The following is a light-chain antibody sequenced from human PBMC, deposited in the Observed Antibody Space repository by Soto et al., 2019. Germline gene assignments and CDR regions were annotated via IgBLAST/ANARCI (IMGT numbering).Light chain of an antibody. CDR1: QSISSY. V-gene: IGKV1-39*01. CDR3: QQSYSTPRT. CDR2: AAS. Sequence: DIQMTQSPSSLSASVGDRVTITCRSSQSISSYVNWYQQKPGKAPKLLIYAASSLQSGVPSRFSGSGSGTDFTLTISSLQPEDFAPYYCQQSYSTPRTFGQGTKVEIK. J-gene: IGKJ1*01.